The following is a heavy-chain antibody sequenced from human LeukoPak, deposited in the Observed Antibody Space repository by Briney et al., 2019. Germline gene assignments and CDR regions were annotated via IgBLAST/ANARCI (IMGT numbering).Heavy chain of an antibody. CDR1: EFITYE. Sequence: PGGSLRLSCLVSEFITYEMNWVRQAPGKGLEWVSSITGSSSDIYYADSVKGRITISRDNAKNSLYLRMNSLRAEDTAVYYCARDLDSSAYYQGFDYWGQGTLVTVSS. J-gene: IGHJ4*02. V-gene: IGHV3-21*01. D-gene: IGHD3-22*01. CDR3: ARDLDSSAYYQGFDY. CDR2: ITGSSSDI.